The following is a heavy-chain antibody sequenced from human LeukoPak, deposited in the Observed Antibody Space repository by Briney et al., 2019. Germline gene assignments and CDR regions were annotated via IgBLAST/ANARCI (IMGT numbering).Heavy chain of an antibody. CDR1: GFTISSNY. Sequence: GSLRLSCAASGFTISSNYMTWVRQAPGKGLEWVSVIYSGGSTYYADSVKGRFTISRDNSKNTLYLQMNSLRAEDTAVYYCAKEGEIVVVPAATDYWGQGTLVTVSS. D-gene: IGHD2-2*01. CDR2: IYSGGST. CDR3: AKEGEIVVVPAATDY. J-gene: IGHJ4*02. V-gene: IGHV3-53*01.